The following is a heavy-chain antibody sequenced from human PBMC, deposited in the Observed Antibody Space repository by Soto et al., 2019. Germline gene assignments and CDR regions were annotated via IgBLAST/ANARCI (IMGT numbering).Heavy chain of an antibody. CDR2: IDPSSGTT. CDR3: ARDLYFIEVSGVFDY. J-gene: IGHJ4*02. Sequence: ASVKVSCKPSGYSFSNFYVHWVRQAPGQGLEWMGIIDPSSGTTSYTQKFQERVTMTRDTSMSTVYMELSRLRSEDTAVYYCARDLYFIEVSGVFDYWGQGTPVTVSS. V-gene: IGHV1-46*01. D-gene: IGHD6-19*01. CDR1: GYSFSNFY.